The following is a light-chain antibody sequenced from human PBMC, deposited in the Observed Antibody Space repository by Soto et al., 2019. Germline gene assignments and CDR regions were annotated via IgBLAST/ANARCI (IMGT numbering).Light chain of an antibody. V-gene: IGKV1-5*03. Sequence: DSHMTQSHSALSASLGYIVTISCRSSQSISTWLAWYQQKPGKAPKVLIYKASSLESGVPSRFSGSGSGTEFTLTISSLQPDDFATYYCQQYNNYPTWTFGQGTKVDIK. CDR2: KAS. CDR1: QSISTW. CDR3: QQYNNYPTWT. J-gene: IGKJ1*01.